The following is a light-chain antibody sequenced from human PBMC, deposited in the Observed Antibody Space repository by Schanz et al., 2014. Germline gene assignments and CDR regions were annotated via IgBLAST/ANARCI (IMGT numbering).Light chain of an antibody. V-gene: IGKV3-15*01. CDR3: QQYNYWYT. Sequence: EIVMTQSPATLSVSPGERATLSCRASQSVSSSLAWYQQKPGQVPRLLIYGASTRATGIPARFSGSGSGTEFTLTISSLQSEDFAVYYCQQYNYWYTFGQGTKLEI. CDR1: QSVSSS. CDR2: GAS. J-gene: IGKJ2*01.